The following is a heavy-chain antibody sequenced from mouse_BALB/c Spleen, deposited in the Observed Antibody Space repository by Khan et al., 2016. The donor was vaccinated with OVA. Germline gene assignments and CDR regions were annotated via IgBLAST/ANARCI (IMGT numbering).Heavy chain of an antibody. CDR2: MIYSGNT. CDR1: GDSITSGY. Sequence: EVELEVSGPSLVKPSQTLSLTCSVTGDSITSGYWSWIRKFPGNKLEYMGYMIYSGNTYYNPSLNSRISITRHTSKNQYYLQLNSVTTEDTATYYCARSTYRYAFAYWGQGTLVTVSA. J-gene: IGHJ3*01. D-gene: IGHD2-14*01. V-gene: IGHV3-8*02. CDR3: ARSTYRYAFAY.